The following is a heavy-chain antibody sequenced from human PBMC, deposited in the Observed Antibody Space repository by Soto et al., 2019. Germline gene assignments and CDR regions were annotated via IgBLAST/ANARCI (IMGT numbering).Heavy chain of an antibody. CDR2: IYFSGST. CDR1: GGSISSDY. Sequence: ETLSLTCTVSGGSISSDYWSWVRQPPGKGLEWIGYIYFSGSTNYNPSLESRVTISLDASKTQFSLKLRSLTTADTAVYYCARVGGVAARTFAYWGQGTLVTVSS. D-gene: IGHD6-6*01. V-gene: IGHV4-59*01. J-gene: IGHJ4*02. CDR3: ARVGGVAARTFAY.